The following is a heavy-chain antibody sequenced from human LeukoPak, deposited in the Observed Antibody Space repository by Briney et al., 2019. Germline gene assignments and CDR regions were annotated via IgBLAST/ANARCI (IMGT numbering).Heavy chain of an antibody. Sequence: GESLKISCKGSGYSFTSYWIGWVRQMPGKGLEWMGIIYPGDSDTRYSPSFQGQVTISADKSISTAYLQWSSLKASDTAMYYCARAYNWNYRAFDIWGKGTMVTVSS. CDR1: GYSFTSYW. D-gene: IGHD1-7*01. CDR3: ARAYNWNYRAFDI. CDR2: IYPGDSDT. V-gene: IGHV5-51*01. J-gene: IGHJ3*02.